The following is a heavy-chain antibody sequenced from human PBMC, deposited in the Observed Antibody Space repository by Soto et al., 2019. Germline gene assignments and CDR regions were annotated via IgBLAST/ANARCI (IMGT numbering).Heavy chain of an antibody. D-gene: IGHD5-18*01. V-gene: IGHV4-39*01. CDR2: VYYSGRT. J-gene: IGHJ4*02. CDR1: GDSISSDSYY. CDR3: ARQSSGYTYGGGFDY. Sequence: SETLSLTCPVSGDSISSDSYYWGWIRQPPGKGLECIGSVYYSGRTYYNPSLESRVTISVDTSKSQFSLNLRSVTAADTAVYYCARQSSGYTYGGGFDYWGQGTLVTVS.